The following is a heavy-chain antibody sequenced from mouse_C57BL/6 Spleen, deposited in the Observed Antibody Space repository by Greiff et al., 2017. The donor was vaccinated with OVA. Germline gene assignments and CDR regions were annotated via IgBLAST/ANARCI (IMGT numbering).Heavy chain of an antibody. J-gene: IGHJ2*01. CDR3: ARDSYGNFDY. CDR1: GFTFSDFY. CDR2: SRNKANDYTT. D-gene: IGHD2-1*01. V-gene: IGHV7-1*01. Sequence: EVKVVESGGGLVQSGRSLRLSCATSGFTFSDFYMEWVRQAPGKGLEWIAASRNKANDYTTEYSASVNGRFIVSRDTSQSILYRQMNALRAEDTAIYYCARDSYGNFDYWGQGTTLTVSS.